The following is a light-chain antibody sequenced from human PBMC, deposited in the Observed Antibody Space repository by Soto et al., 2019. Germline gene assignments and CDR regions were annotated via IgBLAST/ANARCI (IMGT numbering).Light chain of an antibody. J-gene: IGLJ3*02. Sequence: QSALTQPASVSGSPGQSITISCSGTSSDIGSYNHVAWYQQFPGKSPKLMIYEVTNRPSGVSNRFSGSKSGNTASLSISGLQAEDEADYYCSSYTSRSTRVFGGGTKLTVL. CDR2: EVT. CDR3: SSYTSRSTRV. CDR1: SSDIGSYNH. V-gene: IGLV2-14*01.